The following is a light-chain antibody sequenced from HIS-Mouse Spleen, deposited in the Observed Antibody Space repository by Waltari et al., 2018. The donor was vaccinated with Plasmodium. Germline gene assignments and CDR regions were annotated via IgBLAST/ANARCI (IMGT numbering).Light chain of an antibody. CDR1: ALPKKY. CDR3: YSTDSSGNHRV. CDR2: EDS. J-gene: IGLJ3*02. Sequence: SYELTQPPSVSVSPGQTARITCSGDALPKKYAYWYQQKSGQAPVLVIYEDSKRPPGIPEGFSGSSLGKMATLTISGAQVEDEADYYCYSTDSSGNHRVFGGGTKLTVL. V-gene: IGLV3-10*01.